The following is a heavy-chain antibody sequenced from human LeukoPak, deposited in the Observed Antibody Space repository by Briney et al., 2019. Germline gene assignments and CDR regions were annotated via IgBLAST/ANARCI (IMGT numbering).Heavy chain of an antibody. CDR3: ARPLYGGNSGWFFDY. V-gene: IGHV1-2*06. CDR1: GYTFTGYY. J-gene: IGHJ4*02. CDR2: INPNSGGT. D-gene: IGHD4-23*01. Sequence: GASVKVSCKASGYTFTGYYMHWVRQAPGQGLEWMGRINPNSGGTNYAQKFQDRVTMTRDTSISTAYMELSRLRSDDTAVYYCARPLYGGNSGWFFDYWGQGTLVTVSS.